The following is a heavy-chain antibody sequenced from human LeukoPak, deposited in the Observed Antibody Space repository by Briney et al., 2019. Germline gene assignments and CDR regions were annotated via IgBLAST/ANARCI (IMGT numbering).Heavy chain of an antibody. J-gene: IGHJ4*02. CDR1: GFTFSSYS. V-gene: IGHV3-30*02. CDR3: AKDRLKDGYNYEFDY. D-gene: IGHD5-24*01. Sequence: GGSLRLSCAASGFTFSSYSMNWVRQAPGKGLEWVAFIRYDGSNKYYADSVKGRFTISRDNSKNTLYLQMNSLRAEDTAVYYCAKDRLKDGYNYEFDYWGQGTLVTVSS. CDR2: IRYDGSNK.